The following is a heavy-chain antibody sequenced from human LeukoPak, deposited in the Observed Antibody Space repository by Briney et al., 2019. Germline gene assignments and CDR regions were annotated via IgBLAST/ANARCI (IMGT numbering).Heavy chain of an antibody. J-gene: IGHJ4*02. CDR3: ARVRCSGGSCYSVSSAY. Sequence: GSLRLSCAASGFTFSSYSMNWVRQAPGKGLEWVSSISSSSSYIYYADSVKGRFTISRDNAKNSLYLQMNSLRAEDTAVYYCARVRCSGGSCYSVSSAYWGQGTLVTVSS. D-gene: IGHD2-15*01. CDR2: ISSSSSYI. CDR1: GFTFSSYS. V-gene: IGHV3-21*01.